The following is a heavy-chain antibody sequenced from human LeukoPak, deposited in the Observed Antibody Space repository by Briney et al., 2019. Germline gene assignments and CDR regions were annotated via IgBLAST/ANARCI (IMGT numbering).Heavy chain of an antibody. Sequence: GGSLRLSCAASGFTFSDYWMHWVRQAPGKGLVWVSRINNDERKTIYTDPVKGRFTISRDNAKNTLYLQMNSLRVEDTAVYYCARGSSFTYYYDSSGFMVDYWGQGTLVAVSS. CDR2: INNDERKT. CDR3: ARGSSFTYYYDSSGFMVDY. V-gene: IGHV3-74*01. CDR1: GFTFSDYW. J-gene: IGHJ4*02. D-gene: IGHD3-22*01.